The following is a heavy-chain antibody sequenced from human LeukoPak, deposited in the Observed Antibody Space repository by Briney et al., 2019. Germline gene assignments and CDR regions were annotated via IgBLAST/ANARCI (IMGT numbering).Heavy chain of an antibody. CDR1: GYSFTNYW. J-gene: IGHJ4*02. D-gene: IGHD2-15*01. V-gene: IGHV5-51*01. Sequence: GESLKISCEGSGYSFTNYWIGWVRQMPGKGLEWMGIIYPGDSDTRYSPSFQGQVTISADKSISTAYLRWSSLKASDTAMYCCARPFRGGDSCPGYWGQGTLVTVSS. CDR3: ARPFRGGDSCPGY. CDR2: IYPGDSDT.